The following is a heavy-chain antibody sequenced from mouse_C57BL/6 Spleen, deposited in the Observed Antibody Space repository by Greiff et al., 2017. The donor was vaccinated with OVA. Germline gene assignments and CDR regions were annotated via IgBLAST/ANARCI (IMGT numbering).Heavy chain of an antibody. CDR2: IYPRSGNT. Sequence: QVQLQQSGAELAMPGASVKLSCKASGYTFTSYGISWVKQRTGQGLEWIGEIYPRSGNTYYNEKFKGKATLTADKSSSTAYMELRSLTSEDSAVYFCALITTVANWYFDVWGTGTTVTVSS. CDR3: ALITTVANWYFDV. V-gene: IGHV1-81*01. J-gene: IGHJ1*03. D-gene: IGHD1-1*01. CDR1: GYTFTSYG.